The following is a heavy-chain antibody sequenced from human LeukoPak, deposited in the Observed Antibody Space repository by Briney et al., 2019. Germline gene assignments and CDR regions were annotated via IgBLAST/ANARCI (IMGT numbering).Heavy chain of an antibody. J-gene: IGHJ5*02. D-gene: IGHD3-10*01. CDR2: FSGYNGNT. Sequence: ASVKVSCKASGYIFSTYGISWVRQAPGPGLEWMGWFSGYNGNTTYAQKLQGRVTMTTDTSPSTAYMEVRSLRSDDTALYYCARVDAMAREVINWFDPWGQGTLVTVSS. CDR3: ARVDAMAREVINWFDP. V-gene: IGHV1-18*01. CDR1: GYIFSTYG.